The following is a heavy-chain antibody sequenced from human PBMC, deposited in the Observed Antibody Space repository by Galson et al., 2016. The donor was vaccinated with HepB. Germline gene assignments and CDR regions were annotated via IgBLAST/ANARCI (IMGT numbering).Heavy chain of an antibody. Sequence: CAISGDSVSSNSATWNWIRLPPSRGLEWLGRTYYRTRWYSDYALSVKSRITINADTSKSQFSLRLNSVTPEDTAVYYCARRTGNGFDVWGQGTTVTVS. V-gene: IGHV6-1*01. CDR3: ARRTGNGFDV. D-gene: IGHD1-1*01. J-gene: IGHJ6*02. CDR2: TYYRTRWYS. CDR1: GDSVSSNSAT.